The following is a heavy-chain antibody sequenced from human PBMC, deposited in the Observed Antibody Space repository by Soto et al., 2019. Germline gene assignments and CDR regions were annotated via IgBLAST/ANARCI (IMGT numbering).Heavy chain of an antibody. Sequence: SETLSLTCTFSVDSISSYYWSCIRHPPGKGLEWIGYIYHSGSAKYNPSLKSRVSMSIDTSNSQFSLKLTSVTAADTAVYFCAMGGGYRFGSLFDEWGLGT. J-gene: IGHJ4*02. CDR2: IYHSGSA. CDR3: AMGGGYRFGSLFDE. V-gene: IGHV4-59*03. CDR1: VDSISSYY. D-gene: IGHD5-18*01.